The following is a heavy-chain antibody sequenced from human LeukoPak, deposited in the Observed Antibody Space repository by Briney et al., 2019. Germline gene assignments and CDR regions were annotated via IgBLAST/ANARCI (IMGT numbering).Heavy chain of an antibody. CDR3: ARSSGYYFFDY. V-gene: IGHV4-59*01. CDR2: IYHSGST. CDR1: GGSISSYY. J-gene: IGHJ4*02. Sequence: SETLSLTCTVSGGSISSYYWSWIRQPPGKGLEWIGYIYHSGSTNYNPSLKSRVTISVDTSKNQFSLKLSSVTAADTAVYYCARSSGYYFFDYWGQGTLVTVSS. D-gene: IGHD3-22*01.